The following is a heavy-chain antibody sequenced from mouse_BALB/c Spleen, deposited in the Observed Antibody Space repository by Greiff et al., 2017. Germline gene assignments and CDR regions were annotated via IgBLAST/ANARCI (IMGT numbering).Heavy chain of an antibody. J-gene: IGHJ1*01. CDR2: IWGGGST. V-gene: IGHV2-6-5*01. D-gene: IGHD1-1*01. CDR1: GFSLTDYG. CDR3: AKHYYGSSPGYFDV. Sequence: VKLMESGPGLVAPSQSLSITCTVSGFSLTDYGVSWIRQPPGKGLEWLGVIWGGGSTYYNSALKSRLSISKDNSKSQVFLKMNSLQTDDTAMYYCAKHYYGSSPGYFDVWGAGTTVTVSS.